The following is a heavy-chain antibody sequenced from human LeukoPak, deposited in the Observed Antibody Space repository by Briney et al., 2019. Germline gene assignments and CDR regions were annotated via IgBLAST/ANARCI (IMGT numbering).Heavy chain of an antibody. D-gene: IGHD3-22*01. Sequence: GGSLRLSCAASGFTFSSYAMTWVRQAPGKGLEWVSVISGSGGSAHYADSAKGRFTISRDNSKKTLYLQMNSLRAEDTAVYYCAKYTKDLYYDSSGSLDYWGQGTLVTVS. CDR1: GFTFSSYA. J-gene: IGHJ4*02. CDR2: ISGSGGSA. V-gene: IGHV3-23*01. CDR3: AKYTKDLYYDSSGSLDY.